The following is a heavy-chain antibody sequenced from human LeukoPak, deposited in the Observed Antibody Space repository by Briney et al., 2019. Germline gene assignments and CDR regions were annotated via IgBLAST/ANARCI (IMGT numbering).Heavy chain of an antibody. D-gene: IGHD4-17*01. CDR1: GFTFRSYS. Sequence: GVSLRLSCAASGFTFRSYSMNWVRQARGKGLEWVSSISSSSSYIYYADSVKGRFTISRDNAKNSLYLQMNSLRAEDTAVYYCARDLMTTVTTVDYWGQGTLVTVSS. CDR2: ISSSSSYI. CDR3: ARDLMTTVTTVDY. V-gene: IGHV3-21*01. J-gene: IGHJ4*02.